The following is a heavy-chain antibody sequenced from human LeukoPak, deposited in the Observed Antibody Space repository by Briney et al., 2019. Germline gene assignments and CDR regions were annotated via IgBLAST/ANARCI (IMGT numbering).Heavy chain of an antibody. D-gene: IGHD3-3*01. Sequence: GGFLRLSCAASGFTFNNYWMSWVRQAPGKGPEWVANIKQDGSEKYYVDSVKGRFTISRDNAKNSLYLQMNSLRAEDTAVYYCATEYETSNSWGQGTLVTVSS. J-gene: IGHJ4*02. V-gene: IGHV3-7*01. CDR3: ATEYETSNS. CDR1: GFTFNNYW. CDR2: IKQDGSEK.